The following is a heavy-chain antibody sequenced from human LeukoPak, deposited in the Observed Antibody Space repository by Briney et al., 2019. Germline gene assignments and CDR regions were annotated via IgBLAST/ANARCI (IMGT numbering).Heavy chain of an antibody. CDR1: GYTFTRYG. D-gene: IGHD6-13*01. CDR2: ISTYNGDT. V-gene: IGHV1-18*01. J-gene: IGHJ4*02. Sequence: ASVKVSCKASGYTFTRYGITWVRQAPGQGLEWMGWISTYNGDTKYALELQGRVTMTTDTSSSTAYMELRSLRSDDTAVYYCARDRAAADLDYWGQGTLVTVSS. CDR3: ARDRAAADLDY.